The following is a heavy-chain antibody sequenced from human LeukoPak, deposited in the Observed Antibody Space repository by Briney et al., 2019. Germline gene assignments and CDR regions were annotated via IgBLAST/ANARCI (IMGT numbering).Heavy chain of an antibody. D-gene: IGHD2-15*01. CDR3: ARQRGQLLLGSWFDP. V-gene: IGHV4-39*01. CDR1: GGSISSSSYY. Sequence: SETLSLTCTVSGGSISSSSYYWGWIRQPPGKGPEWIGSIYYSGSTYYNPSLKSRVTISVDTSKNQFSLKLSSVTAADTAVYYCARQRGQLLLGSWFDPWGQGTLVTVSS. J-gene: IGHJ5*02. CDR2: IYYSGST.